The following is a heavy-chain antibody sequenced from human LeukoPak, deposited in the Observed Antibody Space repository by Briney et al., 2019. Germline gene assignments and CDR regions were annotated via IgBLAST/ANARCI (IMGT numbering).Heavy chain of an antibody. CDR2: LNYSGRT. Sequence: SETLSLTCTVSGGSITSHYWSWIRQPPGKGLEWIGYLNYSGRTNYNPSLKSRVTVSADTSKNQFSLKLSSVTAADTAVYYCARVLYLGDYYYYMDVWGKGTTVTVSS. D-gene: IGHD3-16*01. CDR3: ARVLYLGDYYYYMDV. V-gene: IGHV4-59*11. CDR1: GGSITSHY. J-gene: IGHJ6*03.